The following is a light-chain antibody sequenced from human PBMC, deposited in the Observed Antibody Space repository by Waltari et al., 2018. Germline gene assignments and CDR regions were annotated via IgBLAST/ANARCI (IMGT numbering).Light chain of an antibody. CDR3: LQYGNSPGT. CDR2: GAS. V-gene: IGKV3-20*01. CDR1: ENVKRNS. J-gene: IGKJ2*01. Sequence: ETVMMQSPGTLSLSPGERATLSCRASENVKRNSLAWYQQKPGQAPRLLIYGASSRATGIPDRFGGSGSGTDFTLTISRVEPEDIAVYYCLQYGNSPGTFGQGSKLQIK.